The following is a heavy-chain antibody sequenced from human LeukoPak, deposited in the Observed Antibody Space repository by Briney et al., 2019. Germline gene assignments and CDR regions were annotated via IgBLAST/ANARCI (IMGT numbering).Heavy chain of an antibody. D-gene: IGHD3-22*01. CDR2: IYYSGST. V-gene: IGHV4-30-4*01. CDR1: GGSISSGDYY. J-gene: IGHJ4*02. Sequence: KASETLSLTCTVSGGSISSGDYYWSWIRQPPGKGLEWIGYIYYSGSTYYNPSLKSRVTISVDTSKNQFSLKLSSATAADTAVYYYARGDSSGYYEVDYWGQGTLVTVSS. CDR3: ARGDSSGYYEVDY.